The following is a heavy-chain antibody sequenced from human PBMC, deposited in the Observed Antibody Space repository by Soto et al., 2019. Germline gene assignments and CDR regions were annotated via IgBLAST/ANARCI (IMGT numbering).Heavy chain of an antibody. CDR1: GFTFRSCG. V-gene: IGHV3-30*18. Sequence: QVQLVESGGGVVQPGRSLRLSCAASGFTFRSCGMHWVRQAPGKGLEWVAVISYDGGNKYYTDSVKGRFTISRDNSKNTLHLQMNSLRAEDTAVYYCAKDQISSWYYFDYWGQGTLVTVSS. CDR2: ISYDGGNK. CDR3: AKDQISSWYYFDY. D-gene: IGHD6-13*01. J-gene: IGHJ4*02.